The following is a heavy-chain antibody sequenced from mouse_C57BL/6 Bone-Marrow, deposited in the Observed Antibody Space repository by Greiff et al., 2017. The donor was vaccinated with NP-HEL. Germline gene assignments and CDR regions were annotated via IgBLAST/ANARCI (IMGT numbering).Heavy chain of an antibody. CDR1: GYTFTSYW. CDR2: IDPSASYT. CDR3: ARKGGYDCYAMDY. Sequence: QVQLQQPGAELVMPGASVKLSCKASGYTFTSYWMHWVKQRPGQGLEWIGEIDPSASYTNYNQKFKGKSTLTVDKSSSTAYMQLISLTSDDSAVYYCARKGGYDCYAMDYWGQGTSVTVSS. J-gene: IGHJ4*01. V-gene: IGHV1-69*01. D-gene: IGHD2-2*01.